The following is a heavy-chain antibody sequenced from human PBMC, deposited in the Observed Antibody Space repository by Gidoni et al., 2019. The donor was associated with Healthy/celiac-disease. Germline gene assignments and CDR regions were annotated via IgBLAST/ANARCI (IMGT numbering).Heavy chain of an antibody. Sequence: QLQLVESGGGVVQPGRSLRLSCAASGFTFSSYGMHWVRQAPGKGLEWVAVIWYDGSNKYYADSVKGRFTISRDNSKNTLYLQMNSLRAEDTAVYYCARDGPYGDYVFWFDPWGQGTLVTVSS. V-gene: IGHV3-33*01. D-gene: IGHD4-17*01. CDR3: ARDGPYGDYVFWFDP. CDR2: IWYDGSNK. J-gene: IGHJ5*02. CDR1: GFTFSSYG.